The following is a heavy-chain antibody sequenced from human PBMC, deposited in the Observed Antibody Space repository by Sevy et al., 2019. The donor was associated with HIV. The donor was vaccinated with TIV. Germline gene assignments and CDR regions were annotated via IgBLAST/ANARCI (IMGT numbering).Heavy chain of an antibody. D-gene: IGHD1-1*01. CDR1: GFTFGDYA. V-gene: IGHV3-49*04. CDR2: LKHKAYGGTL. J-gene: IGHJ4*02. CDR3: TRWKGAHSIFDY. Sequence: GGSLRLSCTGSGFTFGDYAMSWVRQAPGKGLEWVDFLKHKAYGGTLDYAATVKGRFSISRDDSKSIAHLQMNDLKTEDTAIYYCTRWKGAHSIFDYWGQGALVTVSS.